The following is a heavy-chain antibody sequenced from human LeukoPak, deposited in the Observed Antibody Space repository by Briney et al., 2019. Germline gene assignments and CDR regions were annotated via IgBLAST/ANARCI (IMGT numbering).Heavy chain of an antibody. CDR3: ARSGLFRVVPIGY. Sequence: SGTLSLTCAAYGGSFSGYYWSWIRQPPRKGLEWIGDINHSGSTNYNPSLTSRFTISVDTSKNQFSLTLISISAADAPVSHPARSGLFRVVPIGYWGQGTLVTVSS. CDR2: INHSGST. J-gene: IGHJ4*02. CDR1: GGSFSGYY. V-gene: IGHV4-34*01. D-gene: IGHD3-3*01.